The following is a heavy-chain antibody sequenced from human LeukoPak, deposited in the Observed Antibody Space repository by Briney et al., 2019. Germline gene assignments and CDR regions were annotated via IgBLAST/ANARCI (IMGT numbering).Heavy chain of an antibody. V-gene: IGHV3-30*03. CDR2: ISYDGSNK. Sequence: PGGSLRLSCAASGFTFSSYSMNWVRQAPGKGLEWVAVISYDGSNKYYADSVKGRFTISRDNSKNTLYLQMNSLRAEDTAVYYCARDAFGVVIIQGVGYFDYWGQGTLVTVSS. CDR1: GFTFSSYS. J-gene: IGHJ4*02. D-gene: IGHD3-3*01. CDR3: ARDAFGVVIIQGVGYFDY.